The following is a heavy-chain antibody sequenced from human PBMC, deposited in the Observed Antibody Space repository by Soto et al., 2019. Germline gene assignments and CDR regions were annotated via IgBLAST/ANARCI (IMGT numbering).Heavy chain of an antibody. D-gene: IGHD2-2*01. Sequence: QVQLQESGPGLVKPSQTLSLTCTVSGGSISSGGYYWSWIRQHPGKGLEWIGYIYYSGSTYYNPSLTSRVTISVDTSKNQFPLKLSSVTAADTAVYYCARARRTVVPAALDYWGQGTLVTVSS. CDR2: IYYSGST. CDR3: ARARRTVVPAALDY. J-gene: IGHJ4*02. CDR1: GGSISSGGYY. V-gene: IGHV4-31*03.